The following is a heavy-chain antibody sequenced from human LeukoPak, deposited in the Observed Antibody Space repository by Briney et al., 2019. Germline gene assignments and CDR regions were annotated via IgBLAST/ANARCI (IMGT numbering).Heavy chain of an antibody. CDR2: ISSGGYTI. J-gene: IGHJ4*02. CDR1: GFSFSSCE. CDR3: AGDGRSEGHFFDH. V-gene: IGHV3-48*03. Sequence: GGSLRLSCAASGFSFSSCEMNWVRQAPGKGLEWVSYISSGGYTIYYADSVKGRFTISRDNAKNSLYLQMNSLRAEDRAIYYFAGDGRSEGHFFDHWGQGTLVTVSS. D-gene: IGHD1-14*01.